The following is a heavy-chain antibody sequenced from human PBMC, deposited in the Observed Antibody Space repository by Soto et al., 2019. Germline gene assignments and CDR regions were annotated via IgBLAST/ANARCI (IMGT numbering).Heavy chain of an antibody. CDR2: IIPIFGTA. CDR1: GGTFSSYA. D-gene: IGHD6-13*01. V-gene: IGHV1-69*13. Sequence: GASVKVSCKASGGTFSSYAISWVRQAPGQGLEWMGGIIPIFGTANYAQKFQGRVTITADESTSTAYMELSSLRSEDTAVYYCARDSYSSSWYGAPFDPWGQGTLVTVSS. CDR3: ARDSYSSSWYGAPFDP. J-gene: IGHJ5*02.